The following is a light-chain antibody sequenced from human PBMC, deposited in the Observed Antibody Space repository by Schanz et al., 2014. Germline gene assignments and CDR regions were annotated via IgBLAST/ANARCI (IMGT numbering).Light chain of an antibody. V-gene: IGLV2-8*01. Sequence: QSALTQPASVSGSPGQSITISCTGTSSDVGGYNYVSWYQQHPGKAPKLMIYDVSNRPSGVPDRFSGSKSGNTASLTVSGLQTEDEADYYCSSSAGNNNVVFGGGTKLTVL. J-gene: IGLJ2*01. CDR3: SSSAGNNNVV. CDR1: SSDVGGYNY. CDR2: DVS.